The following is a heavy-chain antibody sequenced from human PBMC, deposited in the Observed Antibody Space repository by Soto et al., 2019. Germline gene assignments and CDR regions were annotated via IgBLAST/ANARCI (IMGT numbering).Heavy chain of an antibody. CDR1: GGTFSSYA. CDR3: ARQGTNEYYYYGMDV. CDR2: IIRIFGTP. J-gene: IGHJ6*02. V-gene: IGHV1-69*12. D-gene: IGHD1-1*01. Sequence: QVQLVQSVAEVKKPGSSVKVSCKASGGTFSSYAINWVRQAPGQGLEWMGGIIRIFGTPDYAQRFQGRITITADEATSTAYMELSSLRSEDTAGYYCARQGTNEYYYYGMDVWGQGTTVTVSS.